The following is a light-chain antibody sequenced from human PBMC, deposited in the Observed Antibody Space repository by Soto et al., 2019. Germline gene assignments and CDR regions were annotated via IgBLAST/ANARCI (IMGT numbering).Light chain of an antibody. CDR3: QQYNSYST. Sequence: EIVMTQSPSTLSVSPGERATLSCRASQGVSSNLAWYQQKPGQAPRLLIYGASTRATGIPARFSGSGSGTDFTLTISSLQPDDFATYYCQQYNSYSTFGQGTKVDIK. V-gene: IGKV3-15*01. J-gene: IGKJ1*01. CDR2: GAS. CDR1: QGVSSN.